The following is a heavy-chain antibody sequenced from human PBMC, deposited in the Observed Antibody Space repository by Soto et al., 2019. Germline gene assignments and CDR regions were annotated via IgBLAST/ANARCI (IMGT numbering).Heavy chain of an antibody. CDR1: GGSISSSSYY. J-gene: IGHJ6*02. CDR3: ARLGDIVVVPAYYYYGMDV. V-gene: IGHV4-39*01. D-gene: IGHD2-2*01. CDR2: IYYSGST. Sequence: SETLSLTCTVSGGSISSSSYYWGWIRQPPGKGLEWIGSIYYSGSTYYNPSLKSRVTISVDTSKNQFSLKLSSVTAADTAVYYCARLGDIVVVPAYYYYGMDVWGQGTTVTVSS.